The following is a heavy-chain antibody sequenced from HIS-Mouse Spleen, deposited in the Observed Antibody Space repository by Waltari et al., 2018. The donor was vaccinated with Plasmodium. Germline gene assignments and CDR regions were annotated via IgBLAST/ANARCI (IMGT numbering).Heavy chain of an antibody. CDR3: AKEEGNWNDDDAFDI. J-gene: IGHJ3*02. D-gene: IGHD1-1*01. CDR2: IWYDGSNK. V-gene: IGHV3-33*06. Sequence: QVQLVESGGGVVQPGRSLRLSCAASGFTFSSYGMHWVRQAPGKGLGWVAFIWYDGSNKYYADSVKGRFTISRDNSKNTRYLQMNSLRAEDTAVYYCAKEEGNWNDDDAFDIWGQGTMVTVSS. CDR1: GFTFSSYG.